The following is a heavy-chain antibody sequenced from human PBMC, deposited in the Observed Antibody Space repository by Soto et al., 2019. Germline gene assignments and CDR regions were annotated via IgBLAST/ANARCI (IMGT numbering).Heavy chain of an antibody. CDR3: AREANTAMVIDN. Sequence: QVQLVESGGGVVQPGRSLRLSCAASGFPFRSYTIHWVRQAPGKGLEWVAAISYDGSDKLYVGSVKGRFTLSGDNSMNTVYLQMDSLRVEDTAVYYCAREANTAMVIDNWGQGTLVTVSS. CDR1: GFPFRSYT. CDR2: ISYDGSDK. V-gene: IGHV3-30*04. D-gene: IGHD5-18*01. J-gene: IGHJ4*02.